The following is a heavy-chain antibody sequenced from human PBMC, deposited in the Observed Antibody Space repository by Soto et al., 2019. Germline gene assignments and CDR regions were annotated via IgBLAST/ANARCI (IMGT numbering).Heavy chain of an antibody. V-gene: IGHV1-69*13. CDR1: GGTTSNYA. J-gene: IGHJ5*02. CDR2: IIPMFGTA. Sequence: SVKGSCKASGGTTSNYAFSWVRQAPGQGLEWMGGIIPMFGTANFAQKSQGRVTITADESTSTAYMELSSLRSEDTAVYYCARKTNWHPGLDPWGQGTLVTVSS. CDR3: ARKTNWHPGLDP. D-gene: IGHD2-8*01.